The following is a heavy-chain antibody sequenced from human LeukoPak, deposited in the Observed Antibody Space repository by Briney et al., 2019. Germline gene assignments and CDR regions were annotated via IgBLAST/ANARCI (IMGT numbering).Heavy chain of an antibody. D-gene: IGHD3-22*01. Sequence: GASVKVSCKASGYTFTSYGISWVRQAPGQGLEWMGWISGYNGHTNYAEKLQGRVTMTTDTSTSTAYMELRSLRSDDTAVFYCAGGSQIRYYYDRSGYYYGAMDYWGQGSLVTVSS. CDR3: AGGSQIRYYYDRSGYYYGAMDY. CDR1: GYTFTSYG. CDR2: ISGYNGHT. J-gene: IGHJ4*02. V-gene: IGHV1-18*01.